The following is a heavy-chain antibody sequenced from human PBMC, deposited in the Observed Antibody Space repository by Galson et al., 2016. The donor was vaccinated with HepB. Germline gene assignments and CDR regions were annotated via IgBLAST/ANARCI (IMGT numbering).Heavy chain of an antibody. J-gene: IGHJ4*02. CDR1: GFTFSSYS. CDR2: IISSGTYF. Sequence: SLRLSCAASGFTFSSYSMNWLRQAPGKGLEWVSSIISSGTYFYYADSVQGRFTISRDNAKNSLYLQMNNLKSEDTAVYYCARDRSIFGVVVGDYYFDSWGQGTLVRVSS. V-gene: IGHV3-21*01. CDR3: ARDRSIFGVVVGDYYFDS. D-gene: IGHD3-3*01.